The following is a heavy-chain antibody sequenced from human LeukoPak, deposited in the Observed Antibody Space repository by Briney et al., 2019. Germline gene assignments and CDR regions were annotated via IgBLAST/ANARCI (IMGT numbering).Heavy chain of an antibody. Sequence: ASVKVSCKASGYTFTSYTMNWVRQAPGQGLEWMGWINTNTGKPTYAQGFTGRFVFSLDSSVSTAYLQINSLNAEGTAVYYCARAASLDYWGQGTLVTVSS. CDR2: INTNTGKP. J-gene: IGHJ4*02. CDR1: GYTFTSYT. V-gene: IGHV7-4-1*02. D-gene: IGHD2-2*01. CDR3: ARAASLDY.